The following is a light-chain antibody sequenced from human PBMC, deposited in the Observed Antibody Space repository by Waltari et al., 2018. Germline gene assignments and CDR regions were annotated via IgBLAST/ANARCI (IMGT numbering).Light chain of an antibody. V-gene: IGLV2-14*03. CDR3: SSYTKDTRI. Sequence: QSALTQPASVSGSPGQSLTISCTGARGFIGSSYYVSWYQQPPGNAPKLVIFDVNNRPSGVSNRFSASVSGNSASLTISGLQAEDEADYYCSSYTKDTRIFGGGTKLTVL. J-gene: IGLJ2*01. CDR1: RGFIGSSYY. CDR2: DVN.